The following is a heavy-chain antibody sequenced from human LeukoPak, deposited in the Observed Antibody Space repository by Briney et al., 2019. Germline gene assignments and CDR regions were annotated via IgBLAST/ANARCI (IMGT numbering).Heavy chain of an antibody. J-gene: IGHJ4*02. CDR2: ISGSGGST. Sequence: GGSLRLSCAASGFTSSSYAMSWVRQAPGKGLEWVSAISGSGGSTYYADSVKGRFTISRDNSKNTLYLQMNSLRAEDTAVYYCARAGSGDFWSGYYSPIDYWGQGTLVTVSS. V-gene: IGHV3-23*01. CDR1: GFTSSSYA. CDR3: ARAGSGDFWSGYYSPIDY. D-gene: IGHD3-3*01.